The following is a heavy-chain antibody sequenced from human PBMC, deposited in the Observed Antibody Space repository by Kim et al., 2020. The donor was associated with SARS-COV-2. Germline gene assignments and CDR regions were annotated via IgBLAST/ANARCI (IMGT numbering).Heavy chain of an antibody. J-gene: IGHJ5*01. CDR3: ARDRRTGTTHWFDS. D-gene: IGHD1-1*01. Sequence: SETLSLTCTVSGGSVSSGSYYWSWIRQPPGKGLEWIGYIYYNGNTNYNPPLKSRVSISIDTSKNQFSLMLTSVTAADTALYYCARDRRTGTTHWFDSWG. CDR1: GGSVSSGSYY. V-gene: IGHV4-61*01. CDR2: IYYNGNT.